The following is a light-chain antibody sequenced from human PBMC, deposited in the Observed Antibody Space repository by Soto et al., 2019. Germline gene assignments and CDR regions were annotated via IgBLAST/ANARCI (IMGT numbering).Light chain of an antibody. V-gene: IGLV2-14*03. Sequence: QSALTQPASVSGSPGQSSTISCTGTSSDVGGYDYVSWYQHHPGRAPKLIIYDVSNGPSGVSDRFSGSKSGNTASLTISGLQTEDEADYYCSSYTSSSTRIFGGGTKVTVL. CDR3: SSYTSSSTRI. CDR2: DVS. J-gene: IGLJ2*01. CDR1: SSDVGGYDY.